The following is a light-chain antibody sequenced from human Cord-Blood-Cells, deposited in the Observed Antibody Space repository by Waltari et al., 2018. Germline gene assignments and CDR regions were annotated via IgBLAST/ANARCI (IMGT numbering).Light chain of an antibody. CDR2: AAS. CDR3: QQSYSTPWT. V-gene: IGKV1-39*01. CDR1: QSISSY. J-gene: IGKJ1*01. Sequence: DIQMTQSPSSLSASVGDRVTITCRASQSISSYLNWYQQKPGKAPKLLIYAASSLQSGGPSRFSGSGSRTDFTLTISSLQPEDFATYYCQQSYSTPWTFGQGTKVEIK.